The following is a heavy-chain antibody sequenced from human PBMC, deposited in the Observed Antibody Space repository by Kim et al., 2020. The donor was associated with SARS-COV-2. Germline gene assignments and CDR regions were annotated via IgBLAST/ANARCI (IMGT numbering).Heavy chain of an antibody. CDR3: ARDYYESRGRTYYFDY. V-gene: IGHV3-72*01. J-gene: IGHJ4*02. Sequence: GGSLRLSCAASGFTFSDHYMDWVRQAPGKGLEWVGRTRNKVNSYTTEYAASVKGRFTISRDESKNSMYLQMNSLKTEDTAVYYCARDYYESRGRTYYFDYWGQGTLVIVSS. CDR1: GFTFSDHY. D-gene: IGHD3-22*01. CDR2: TRNKVNSYTT.